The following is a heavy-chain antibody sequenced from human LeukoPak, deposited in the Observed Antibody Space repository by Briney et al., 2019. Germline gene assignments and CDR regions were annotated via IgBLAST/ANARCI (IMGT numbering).Heavy chain of an antibody. D-gene: IGHD2-15*01. J-gene: IGHJ4*02. CDR1: GFTFSSYW. V-gene: IGHV3-7*01. CDR2: IKQDGSEK. CDR3: ARDSALYCSGGSCTDY. Sequence: GVSLRLSCAASGFTFSSYWMSWVRQAPGKGLEWVANIKQDGSEKYYVDSVKGRFTISRDNAKNSLYLQMNSLRAEDTAVYYCARDSALYCSGGSCTDYWGQGTLVTVSS.